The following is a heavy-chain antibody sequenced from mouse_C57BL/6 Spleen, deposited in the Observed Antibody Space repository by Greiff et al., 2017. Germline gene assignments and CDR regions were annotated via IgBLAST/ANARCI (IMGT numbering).Heavy chain of an antibody. D-gene: IGHD1-1*01. CDR2: ISDGGSYT. CDR1: GFTFSSYA. V-gene: IGHV5-4*01. CDR3: ARDGVYGSPYAMDY. J-gene: IGHJ4*01. Sequence: EVQWVESGGGLVKPGGSLKLSCAASGFTFSSYAMSWVRQTPEKRLEWVATISDGGSYTYYPDNVKGRFTISRDNAKNNLYLQMSHLKSEDTAMYYCARDGVYGSPYAMDYWGQGTSVTVSS.